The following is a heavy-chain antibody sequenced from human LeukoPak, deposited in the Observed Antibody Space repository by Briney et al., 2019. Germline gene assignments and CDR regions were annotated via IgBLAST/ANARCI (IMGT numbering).Heavy chain of an antibody. CDR2: IVVGSDNT. V-gene: IGHV1-58*02. D-gene: IGHD3-22*01. CDR1: GFTFTSSA. Sequence: ASVKVSCKASGFTFTSSAMQWVRQARGQRLEWIGWIVVGSDNTNYAQKFQERVTITRDMSTSTAYMELSSLRSEDTAVYYWAADPNYYDSSGYYGGYLSSDYWGQGTLVTVSS. J-gene: IGHJ4*02. CDR3: AADPNYYDSSGYYGGYLSSDY.